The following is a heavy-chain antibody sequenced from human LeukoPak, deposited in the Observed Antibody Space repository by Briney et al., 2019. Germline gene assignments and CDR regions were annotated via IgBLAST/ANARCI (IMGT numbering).Heavy chain of an antibody. CDR1: GGSISSGDYY. CDR3: ARDSLEWYSFDF. D-gene: IGHD3-3*01. J-gene: IGHJ4*02. V-gene: IGHV4-30-4*08. CDR2: IYYSGST. Sequence: SETLSLTCTVSGGSISSGDYYWSWIRQPPGKGMEWIGYIYYSGSTYYNPSLKSRVTISVDTSKNQFSLKLSSVTAADTAVYYCARDSLEWYSFDFWGQGTLVTVSS.